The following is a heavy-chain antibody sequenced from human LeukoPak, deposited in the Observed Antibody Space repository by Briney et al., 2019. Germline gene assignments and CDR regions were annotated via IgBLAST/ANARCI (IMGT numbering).Heavy chain of an antibody. D-gene: IGHD6-19*01. CDR3: ATGVEGNQWLVLSEYFQH. CDR2: FDPEDGET. Sequence: GASVKVSCKVSGYTLTELSMHWVRQAPGKGLEWMGGFDPEDGETIYAQKFQGRVTMTEDTSTDTAYMELSSLRSEDTAVYYCATGVEGNQWLVLSEYFQHWGQGTLVTVSS. J-gene: IGHJ1*01. V-gene: IGHV1-24*01. CDR1: GYTLTELS.